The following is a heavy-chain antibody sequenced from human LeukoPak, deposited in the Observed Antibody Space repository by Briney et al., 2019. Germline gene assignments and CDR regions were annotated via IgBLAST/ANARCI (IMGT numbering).Heavy chain of an antibody. CDR2: ISGSGDST. CDR1: GLTFSSHA. Sequence: PVESLGLSCAASGLTFSSHALSWVRQAPGKGLQWVSVISGSGDSTHYAGSVKGRFTISRDNSKNTLYLQMKSLRAEDTAVYYCAKDYWEWSRVNWGQGTLVTVSS. CDR3: AKDYWEWSRVN. J-gene: IGHJ4*02. V-gene: IGHV3-23*01. D-gene: IGHD3-3*01.